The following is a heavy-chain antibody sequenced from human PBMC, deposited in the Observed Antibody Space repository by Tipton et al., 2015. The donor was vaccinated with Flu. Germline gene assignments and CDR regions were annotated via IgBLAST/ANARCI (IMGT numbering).Heavy chain of an antibody. CDR3: SSYYIRAFDI. Sequence: LVKPSETLSLTCTVSGDSINNYYWSWIRQPPGKGLEWIGYIYYSGNTNYNPSLKSRVTMSLDASKSHFSLKLSSVTAADTAMYYCSSYYIRAFDIWGQGTMVTVSS. CDR2: IYYSGNT. V-gene: IGHV4-59*01. CDR1: GDSINNYY. D-gene: IGHD3-10*01. J-gene: IGHJ3*02.